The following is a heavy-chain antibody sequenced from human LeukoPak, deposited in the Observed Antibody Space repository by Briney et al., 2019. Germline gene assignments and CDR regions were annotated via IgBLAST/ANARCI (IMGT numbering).Heavy chain of an antibody. CDR3: ARFSLAARPKNAYVVDV. D-gene: IGHD6-6*01. CDR1: GYSISSGYY. Sequence: SETLSLTCTVSGYSISSGYYWGWIRQPPGKGLEWIGSIYHSGSTYYNPSLKSRVTISVDTSKNQFSLKLSSVTAADTAVYYCARFSLAARPKNAYVVDVWGKGTTVTVSS. J-gene: IGHJ6*04. V-gene: IGHV4-38-2*02. CDR2: IYHSGST.